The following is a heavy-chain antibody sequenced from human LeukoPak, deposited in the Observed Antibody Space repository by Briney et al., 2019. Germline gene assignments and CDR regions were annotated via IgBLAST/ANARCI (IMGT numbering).Heavy chain of an antibody. CDR3: ARDVPMVRGVSPFDY. D-gene: IGHD3-10*01. J-gene: IGHJ4*02. V-gene: IGHV3-21*01. CDR1: GFTFSSYS. Sequence: PGGSLRLSCAASGFTFSSYSMNWVRQAPGKGLEWVSSISSSISYIYYADSVKGRFTISRDNAKNSLYLQMNSLRAEDTAVYYCARDVPMVRGVSPFDYWGQGTLVTVSS. CDR2: ISSSISYI.